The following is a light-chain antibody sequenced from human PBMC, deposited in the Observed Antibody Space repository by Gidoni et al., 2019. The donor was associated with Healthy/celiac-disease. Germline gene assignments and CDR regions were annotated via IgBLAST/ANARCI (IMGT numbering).Light chain of an antibody. Sequence: EIVMTQSPATLSVSPGERATLSCRASQSVSSNLAWYQQKPGQAPRRLIYGASTRATGSPARFSGSGSGTEFTLTISSLQSEDFAVYYCQQYNNWPWTFGQXTKVEIK. CDR3: QQYNNWPWT. CDR2: GAS. V-gene: IGKV3-15*01. CDR1: QSVSSN. J-gene: IGKJ1*01.